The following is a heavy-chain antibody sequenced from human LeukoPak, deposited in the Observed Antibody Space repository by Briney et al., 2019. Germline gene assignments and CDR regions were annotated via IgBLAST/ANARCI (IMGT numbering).Heavy chain of an antibody. V-gene: IGHV4-4*07. CDR1: GGSISSYY. J-gene: IGHJ4*02. Sequence: PAETLSLTCTVSGGSISSYYWSWIRQPAGKGLEWIGRIDTSGSTNYNPSLKSRVTMSVDTSKNQFSLKLSSVTAADTAVYYCARGGYDILTGYQYYFDYWGQGTLVTVSS. CDR3: ARGGYDILTGYQYYFDY. D-gene: IGHD3-9*01. CDR2: IDTSGST.